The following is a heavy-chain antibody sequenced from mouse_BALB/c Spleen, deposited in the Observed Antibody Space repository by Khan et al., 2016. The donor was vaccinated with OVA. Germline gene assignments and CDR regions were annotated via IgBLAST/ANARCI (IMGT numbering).Heavy chain of an antibody. D-gene: IGHD1-1*01. Sequence: QIQLVQSGPELKKPGETVKISCKASGYTFTNYGMNWVKQAPGKGLKWMGWINTNTGEPTYAEEFKGRFAFSLETSASTAYLQINNLKNEDTATYFSTNYCGNNYNWFFDVWGAGATVTVSS. CDR2: INTNTGEP. V-gene: IGHV9-3*02. CDR1: GYTFTNYG. CDR3: TNYCGNNYNWFFDV. J-gene: IGHJ1*01.